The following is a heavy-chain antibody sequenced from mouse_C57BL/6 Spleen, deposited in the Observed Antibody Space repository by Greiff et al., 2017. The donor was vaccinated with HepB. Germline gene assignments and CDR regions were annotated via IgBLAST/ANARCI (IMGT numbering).Heavy chain of an antibody. CDR3: ARDSSYYYAMDY. CDR1: GFTFSSYA. CDR2: ISDGGSYT. Sequence: EVMLVESGGGLVKPGGSLKLSCAASGFTFSSYAMSWVRQTPEKRLEWVATISDGGSYTYYPDNVKGRFTISRDHAKNNLYLQMSHLKSEDTAMYYCARDSSYYYAMDYWGQGTSVTVSS. J-gene: IGHJ4*01. V-gene: IGHV5-4*01.